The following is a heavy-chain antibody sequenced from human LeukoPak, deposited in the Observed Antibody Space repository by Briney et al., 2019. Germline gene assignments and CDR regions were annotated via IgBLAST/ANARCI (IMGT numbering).Heavy chain of an antibody. CDR2: INPNRGDT. J-gene: IGHJ4*02. V-gene: IGHV1-2*02. CDR1: GGTFSSYA. Sequence: GASVKVSCKASGGTFSSYAISWVRQAPGQGLEWMGWINPNRGDTNYLEKFQDRVTMTRDTSISTVYMELRRLRSDDTAVYFCTRRNRLQPDFDYWGQGTLVTVSS. CDR3: TRRNRLQPDFDY.